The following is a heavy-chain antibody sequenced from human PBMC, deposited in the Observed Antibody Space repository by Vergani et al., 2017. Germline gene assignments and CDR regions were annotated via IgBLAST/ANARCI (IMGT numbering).Heavy chain of an antibody. Sequence: EVQLLESGGGLVQPGGSLRLSCAASGFTFSSYAMSLVRQAPGKGLEWVSAISGSGGSTYYADSVKGRFTISRDNSKNTLYLQMNSLRAEDTVVYYCAKGGIQLLNWFDPWGQGTLVTVSS. D-gene: IGHD5-18*01. V-gene: IGHV3-23*01. J-gene: IGHJ5*02. CDR1: GFTFSSYA. CDR3: AKGGIQLLNWFDP. CDR2: ISGSGGST.